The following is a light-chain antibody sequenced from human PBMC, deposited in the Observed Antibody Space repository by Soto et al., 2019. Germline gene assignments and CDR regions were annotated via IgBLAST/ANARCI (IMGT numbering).Light chain of an antibody. J-gene: IGKJ3*01. CDR3: QQTHSFPLT. Sequence: DLQMTQSPSYVSASVGDRVTITCRASQGISSWLAWYQQKPGKVPKLLIFAASTLQSGVPSRFSGSGSGTRFTLTISSLQPEDSATYYCQQTHSFPLTFGPGTKVDIK. CDR2: AAS. V-gene: IGKV1-12*01. CDR1: QGISSW.